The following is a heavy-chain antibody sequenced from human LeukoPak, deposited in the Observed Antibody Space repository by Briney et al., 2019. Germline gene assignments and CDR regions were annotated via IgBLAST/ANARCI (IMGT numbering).Heavy chain of an antibody. Sequence: SETLSLTCAVYGRSFSGYYWNWIRQPPGKGLEWIGEINHSGSTNYNPSLKSRVTISVDTSKNQFSLKLSSVTAADTAVYYCARVKVYCSSTSCPLGWFDPWGQGTLVTVSS. CDR1: GRSFSGYY. D-gene: IGHD2-2*01. V-gene: IGHV4-34*01. CDR2: INHSGST. J-gene: IGHJ5*02. CDR3: ARVKVYCSSTSCPLGWFDP.